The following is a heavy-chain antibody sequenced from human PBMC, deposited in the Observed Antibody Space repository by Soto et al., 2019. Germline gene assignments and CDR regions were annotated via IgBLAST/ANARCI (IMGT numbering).Heavy chain of an antibody. CDR1: GFSFSNYY. Sequence: GPLRLSCAASGFSFSNYYMSWIRQAPRKELEWVSYISSSGSTIYYADSVKGRFTISRDNAKNSLYLQMNSLRAEDTAVYYCARAPIVVVVAATPDAFDIWGQGTMVTVSS. J-gene: IGHJ3*02. CDR3: ARAPIVVVVAATPDAFDI. D-gene: IGHD2-15*01. CDR2: ISSSGSTI. V-gene: IGHV3-11*01.